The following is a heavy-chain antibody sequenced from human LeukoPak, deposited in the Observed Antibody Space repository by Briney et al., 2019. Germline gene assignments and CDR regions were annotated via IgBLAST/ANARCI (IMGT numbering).Heavy chain of an antibody. J-gene: IGHJ4*02. CDR2: IKQDGSEK. CDR1: GFTFSSYW. Sequence: PGGSLRLSCAASGFTFSSYWMSWVRQAPGKGLEWVANIKQDGSEKYYVDSVKGRFTISRDSAKNSLYLQMNRLRAEDTAVYYCARVSIAAAGTFCYFDYWGQGTLVTVSS. CDR3: ARVSIAAAGTFCYFDY. V-gene: IGHV3-7*04. D-gene: IGHD6-13*01.